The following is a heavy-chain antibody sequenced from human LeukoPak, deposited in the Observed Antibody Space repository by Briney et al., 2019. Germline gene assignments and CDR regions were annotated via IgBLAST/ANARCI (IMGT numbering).Heavy chain of an antibody. V-gene: IGHV3-23*01. CDR1: GFTFSSYA. D-gene: IGHD3-10*01. Sequence: PGGSLRLSCAASGFTFSSYAMTWVRQAPGQGLEWVSGITSGGGTYYAASVKSRFTISRDNSKNTLYVQMNSLRAEDTAVYYCAKSVGSGSYYNNDCWGQGTLVTVSS. J-gene: IGHJ4*02. CDR3: AKSVGSGSYYNNDC. CDR2: ITSGGGT.